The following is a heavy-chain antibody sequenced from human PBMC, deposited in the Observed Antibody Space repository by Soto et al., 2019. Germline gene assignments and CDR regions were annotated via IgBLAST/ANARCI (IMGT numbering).Heavy chain of an antibody. CDR1: GDTFNFYT. V-gene: IGHV1-69*02. Sequence: QVQLVQSGAEVKKPGSSVKVSCTASGDTFNFYTINWVRQAPGLGLEWMGRFNPILSFSNSALKFQGRVTLTADNSTSTANMVLSSLRFEDTAIFYLALSLGSGRQSVDSSDQRAMGTISS. J-gene: IGHJ4*02. CDR3: ALSLGSGRQSVDS. CDR2: FNPILSFS. D-gene: IGHD3-10*01.